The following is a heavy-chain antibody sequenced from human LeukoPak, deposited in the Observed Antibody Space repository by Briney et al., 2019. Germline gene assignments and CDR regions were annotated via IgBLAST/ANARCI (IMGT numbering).Heavy chain of an antibody. Sequence: SETLSLTCTVSGGSISSYYWSWIRQPPGKGLEWIGYIYYSGSTYYNPSLKSRVTISVDTSKNQFSLKLSSVTAADTAVYYCARDPITMVRGVIPRGMDVWGQGTTVTVSS. CDR2: IYYSGST. D-gene: IGHD3-10*01. J-gene: IGHJ6*02. V-gene: IGHV4-30-4*01. CDR3: ARDPITMVRGVIPRGMDV. CDR1: GGSISSYY.